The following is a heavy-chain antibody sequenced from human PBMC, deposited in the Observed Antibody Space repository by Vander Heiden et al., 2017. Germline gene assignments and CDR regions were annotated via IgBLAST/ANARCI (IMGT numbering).Heavy chain of an antibody. V-gene: IGHV1-18*01. J-gene: IGHJ4*02. CDR1: GYTFTSYG. D-gene: IGHD3-9*01. Sequence: QVQLVPSGAEVKKPGASVKVSCKASGYTFTSYGISWVRQAPGQGLEWMGWISAYNGNTNYAQKLQGRVTMTTDTSTSTAYMELRSLRSDDTAVYYCARVAYYDILTGYYDFDYWGQGTLVTVSS. CDR2: ISAYNGNT. CDR3: ARVAYYDILTGYYDFDY.